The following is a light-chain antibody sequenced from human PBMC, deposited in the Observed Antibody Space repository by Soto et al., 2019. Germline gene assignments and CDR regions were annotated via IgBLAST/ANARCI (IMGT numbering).Light chain of an antibody. CDR3: QQSYSTPRT. J-gene: IGKJ1*01. CDR2: AAS. V-gene: IGKV1-39*01. CDR1: QSISSY. Sequence: DIPLTQSPSSLSASLLERVTIXCLASQSISSYLNWYQQKPGKAPKLLIYAASSLQSGVPSRFSGSGSGTDFTLTISSLQPEDFATYYCQQSYSTPRTFGQGTKVDIK.